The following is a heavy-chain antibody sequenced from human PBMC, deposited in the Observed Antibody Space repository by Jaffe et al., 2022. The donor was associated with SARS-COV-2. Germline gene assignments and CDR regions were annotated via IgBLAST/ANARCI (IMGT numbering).Heavy chain of an antibody. Sequence: QLQLQESGPGLVKPSETLSLTCTVSGGSISSSSYYWGWIRQPPGKGLEWIGSIYYSGSTYYNPSLKSRVTISVDTSKNQFSLKLSSVTAADTAVYYCARQFFGDSSGPNFDYWGQGTLVTVSS. V-gene: IGHV4-39*01. CDR2: IYYSGST. J-gene: IGHJ4*02. CDR3: ARQFFGDSSGPNFDY. CDR1: GGSISSSSYY. D-gene: IGHD3-22*01.